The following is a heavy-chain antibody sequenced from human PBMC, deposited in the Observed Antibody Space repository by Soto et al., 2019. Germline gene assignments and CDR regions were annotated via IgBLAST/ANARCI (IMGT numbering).Heavy chain of an antibody. CDR2: INPNSGGT. J-gene: IGHJ4*02. CDR1: GYTFTGYY. Sequence: GASVTLTCKASGYTFTGYYIHWVRQAPGQGLEWVGWINPNSGGTNYAQKFQGRVTMTRDTSISTAYMEVSRLTSDDTGVYYCARGGYSSSSGSDYWGQGTLVTVSS. D-gene: IGHD6-6*01. CDR3: ARGGYSSSSGSDY. V-gene: IGHV1-2*02.